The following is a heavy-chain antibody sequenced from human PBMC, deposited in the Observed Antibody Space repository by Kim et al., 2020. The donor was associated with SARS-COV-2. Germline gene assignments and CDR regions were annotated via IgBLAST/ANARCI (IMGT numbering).Heavy chain of an antibody. CDR1: GFTVSSNY. Sequence: GGSLRLSCAASGFTVSSNYMTWVRQAPGKGLEWVSTLYSGGNTYYADSVKGRFTISRDNSKNTLYVQMNSLRAEDTAVYYCARATMVRGVIMNAFDIWGQGTMVTVSS. CDR2: LYSGGNT. D-gene: IGHD3-10*01. CDR3: ARATMVRGVIMNAFDI. J-gene: IGHJ3*02. V-gene: IGHV3-66*01.